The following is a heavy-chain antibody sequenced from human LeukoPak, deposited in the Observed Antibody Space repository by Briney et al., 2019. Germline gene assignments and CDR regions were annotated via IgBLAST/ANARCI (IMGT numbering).Heavy chain of an antibody. D-gene: IGHD3-22*01. CDR1: GGSISSSSHY. Sequence: PSETLSLTCTVSGGSISSSSHYWAWIRQPPGKGLEWIGSIYHSGSAYYIPSLKSRVTISLDMSKNQFSLKLTSVTAADTAVYYCARETYYYDSSGYLPVCDAFDIWGQGTMVTVSS. CDR2: IYHSGSA. V-gene: IGHV4-39*07. J-gene: IGHJ3*02. CDR3: ARETYYYDSSGYLPVCDAFDI.